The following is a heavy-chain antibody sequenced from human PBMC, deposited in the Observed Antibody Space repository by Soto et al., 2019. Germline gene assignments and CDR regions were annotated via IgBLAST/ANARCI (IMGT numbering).Heavy chain of an antibody. J-gene: IGHJ6*02. Sequence: QLQLQESGSGLVKPSQTLSLTCAVSGGSISSGGYSWSWIRQPPGKGLEWIGYIYHSGSTYYNPSLKSRFTIPVDRSKNQFSLKLSSVTAADTAVYYCARRRGFPYYYGMDVWGQGTTVTVSS. V-gene: IGHV4-30-2*01. D-gene: IGHD5-12*01. CDR1: GGSISSGGYS. CDR3: ARRRGFPYYYGMDV. CDR2: IYHSGST.